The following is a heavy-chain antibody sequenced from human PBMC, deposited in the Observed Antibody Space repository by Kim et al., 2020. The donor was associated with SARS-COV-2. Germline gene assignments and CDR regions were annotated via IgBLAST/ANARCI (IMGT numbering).Heavy chain of an antibody. Sequence: TQYNPSRKSRVTISVDTSKNQFSLKLSSVTAADTAVYYCARDSAATEVDYWGQGTLVTVSS. V-gene: IGHV4-30-2*04. D-gene: IGHD6-13*01. J-gene: IGHJ4*02. CDR3: ARDSAATEVDY. CDR2: T.